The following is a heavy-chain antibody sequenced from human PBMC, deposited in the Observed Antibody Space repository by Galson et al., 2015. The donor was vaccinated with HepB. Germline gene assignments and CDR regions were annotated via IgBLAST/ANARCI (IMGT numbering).Heavy chain of an antibody. J-gene: IGHJ5*02. Sequence: PALGKPTQTLTLTCTSSGFSLSTSAVGVGWIRQPPGKPLEWLALINWDSDKRYSSSLKSRLTIPTDTSKNQVVLTRTKTDPVDTATYYCAINRGACWFDHWGQGTLVTVSS. CDR1: GFSLSTSAVG. CDR2: INWDSDK. CDR3: AINRGACWFDH. V-gene: IGHV2-5*02. D-gene: IGHD3-10*01.